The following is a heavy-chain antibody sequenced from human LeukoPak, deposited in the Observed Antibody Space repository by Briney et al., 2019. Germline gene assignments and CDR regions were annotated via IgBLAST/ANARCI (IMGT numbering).Heavy chain of an antibody. Sequence: GASVKVSCKASGGTFSSYAISWVRQAPGQGLEWMGGIIPIFGTANYAQKFQGRVTITADESTSTAYMELSSLRSEDTAVYYCARLVRRSSYYYYYMDVWGKGTTVTVSS. CDR2: IIPIFGTA. V-gene: IGHV1-69*13. D-gene: IGHD3-16*01. CDR1: GGTFSSYA. J-gene: IGHJ6*03. CDR3: ARLVRRSSYYYYYMDV.